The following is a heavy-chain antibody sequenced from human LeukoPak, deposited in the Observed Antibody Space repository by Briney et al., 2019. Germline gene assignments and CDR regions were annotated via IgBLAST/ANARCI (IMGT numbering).Heavy chain of an antibody. Sequence: SETLSLTCTVSGGSISNYYWNWIRQSAGKGLELIGRIYTTGRTNYNPSLKSRVTMSVDTSKNQFSLKLSSVTAADTAVYYCTRGAVGYTPHVAFDIWGQGTMVTVSS. J-gene: IGHJ3*02. CDR2: IYTTGRT. V-gene: IGHV4-4*07. D-gene: IGHD5-12*01. CDR1: GGSISNYY. CDR3: TRGAVGYTPHVAFDI.